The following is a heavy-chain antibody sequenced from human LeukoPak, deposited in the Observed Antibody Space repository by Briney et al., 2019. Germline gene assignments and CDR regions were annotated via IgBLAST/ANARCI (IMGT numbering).Heavy chain of an antibody. CDR1: GFTFSSYA. CDR3: AKDRGVGLREIYYYYGMDV. J-gene: IGHJ6*02. D-gene: IGHD3-10*01. V-gene: IGHV3-23*01. CDR2: ISGSGGST. Sequence: GGSLRLSCAASGFTFSSYAMSWVRQAPGKGLEWVSAISGSGGSTYYADSVKGRFTISRDNSKNTLYLQMNSLRAEDTAVYYCAKDRGVGLREIYYYYGMDVWGQGTTVTVSS.